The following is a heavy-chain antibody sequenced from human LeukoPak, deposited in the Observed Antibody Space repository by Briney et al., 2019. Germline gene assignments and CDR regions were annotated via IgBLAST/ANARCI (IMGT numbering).Heavy chain of an antibody. CDR1: GYTFTSYG. CDR3: ARDKPDYYYDSSGYYQFDY. D-gene: IGHD3-22*01. V-gene: IGHV1-18*01. CDR2: ISAYNGNT. Sequence: ASVKVSCKASGYTFTSYGISWVRQAPGQGLEWMGWISAYNGNTNYAQKLQGRVTMTTDTSTSTAYMELRSLRSDDTAVYYCARDKPDYYYDSSGYYQFDYWGQGTLLTVSS. J-gene: IGHJ4*02.